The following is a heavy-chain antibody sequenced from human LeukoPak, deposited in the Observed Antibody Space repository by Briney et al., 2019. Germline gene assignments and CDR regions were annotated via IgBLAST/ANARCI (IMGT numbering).Heavy chain of an antibody. V-gene: IGHV4-39*07. CDR1: GGSISSRTYY. Sequence: SETLSLTCTVSGGSISSRTYYWGWIRQPPGKGLEWIGSIYYSGSTYYNPSLKSRVTISVDTSKNQFSLKLSSVTAADTAVYYCARDKPSTVSIDYWGQGTLVTVSS. D-gene: IGHD4-17*01. CDR2: IYYSGST. CDR3: ARDKPSTVSIDY. J-gene: IGHJ4*02.